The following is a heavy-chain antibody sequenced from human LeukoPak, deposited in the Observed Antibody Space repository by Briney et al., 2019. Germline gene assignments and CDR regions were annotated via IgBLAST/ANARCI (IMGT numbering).Heavy chain of an antibody. J-gene: IGHJ4*02. D-gene: IGHD5-18*01. CDR2: ISNDGSKK. Sequence: GGSLRLSCAASGFTFSSYGMHWVRQAPGKGLDWVAVISNDGSKKYYADSVKGRFTISRGNSKNTLSLQVSSLRTEDTAVYYCAKDRYSYAFEYSDSWGQGTLVTVSS. V-gene: IGHV3-30*18. CDR1: GFTFSSYG. CDR3: AKDRYSYAFEYSDS.